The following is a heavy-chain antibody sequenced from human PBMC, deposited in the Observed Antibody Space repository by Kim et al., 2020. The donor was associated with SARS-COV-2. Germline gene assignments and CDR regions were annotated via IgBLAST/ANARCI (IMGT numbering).Heavy chain of an antibody. CDR3: ARHSYGWGSYKKGWYNWFDP. J-gene: IGHJ5*02. V-gene: IGHV3-48*02. Sequence: RFTISRDNAKNSLYLQMNSLRYEDTAVYYCARHSYGWGSYKKGWYNWFDPWGQGTLVTVSS. D-gene: IGHD3-10*01.